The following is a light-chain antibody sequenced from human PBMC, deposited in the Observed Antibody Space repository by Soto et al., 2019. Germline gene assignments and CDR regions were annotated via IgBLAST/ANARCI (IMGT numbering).Light chain of an antibody. J-gene: IGKJ4*01. CDR1: QSVSRH. CDR2: DAS. CDR3: QQRNNWPPVT. Sequence: EIVLTQSPATLSLSPGERATLSCRASQSVSRHLAWYQQKPGQAPRLLIYDASNRATGIPARFSGSGSGTDFTLTIRSLEPEDFAVYYCQQRNNWPPVTFGGGTKVEIK. V-gene: IGKV3-11*01.